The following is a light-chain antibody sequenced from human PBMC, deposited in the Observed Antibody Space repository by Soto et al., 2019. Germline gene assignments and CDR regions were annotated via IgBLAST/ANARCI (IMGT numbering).Light chain of an antibody. CDR1: SSDVGSYNL. J-gene: IGLJ3*02. CDR2: EGS. Sequence: QSALTQPASVSGSPGQSITISCTGTSSDVGSYNLVSWYQQHPPKAPKLMIYEGSKRPSGVSDRFSGSRSANTASLTISGLQAEDEADYYCCSYAGSSTWVFGGGTKLTVL. V-gene: IGLV2-23*01. CDR3: CSYAGSSTWV.